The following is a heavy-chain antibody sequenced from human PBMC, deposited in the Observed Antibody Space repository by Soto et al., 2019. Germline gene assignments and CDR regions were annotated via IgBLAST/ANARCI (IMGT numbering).Heavy chain of an antibody. D-gene: IGHD4-17*01. J-gene: IGHJ4*02. CDR3: ARSEATVLDS. V-gene: IGHV4-4*02. CDR2: THQSGRT. Sequence: QVQLQESGPGLVKPSGTLSLTCTVSGGSMSSSNWWNWVRQTPGKGLEWIGETHQSGRTNYNPSRKRRVTISGDKSTNRFSLNLSSVTAADTAVYYCARSEATVLDSWGQGTLVTVSS. CDR1: GGSMSSSNW.